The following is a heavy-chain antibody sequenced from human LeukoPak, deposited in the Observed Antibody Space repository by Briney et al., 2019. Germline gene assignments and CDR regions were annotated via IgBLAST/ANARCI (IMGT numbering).Heavy chain of an antibody. CDR2: SSYSGSA. D-gene: IGHD2-2*01. J-gene: IGHJ4*02. CDR3: ARYYCASSRCPGVDY. CDR1: GASITSGAYY. Sequence: SETLSLTCTVSGASITSGAYYWTWLRQHPGEGLEWIVYSSYSGSAYYHPSLKSRVTISVDTSKSQFSLKLSSVTAADTAVYYCARYYCASSRCPGVDYWGQGTLVTVSS. V-gene: IGHV4-31*03.